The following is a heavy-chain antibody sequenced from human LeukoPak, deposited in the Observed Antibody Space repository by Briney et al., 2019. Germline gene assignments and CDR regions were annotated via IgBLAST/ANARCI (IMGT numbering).Heavy chain of an antibody. CDR3: MSDLEN. CDR1: GFTFSNAW. CDR2: IKTKGEGGTV. Sequence: PGGSLRLSCATSGFTFSNAWMTWVRQAQGKGLEWVGRIKTKGEGGTVDYAAPVKGRFTISRDDSKNTLYLQMNSLKTEDTAIYYCMSDLENWGQGTLVTVSS. V-gene: IGHV3-15*01. J-gene: IGHJ4*02.